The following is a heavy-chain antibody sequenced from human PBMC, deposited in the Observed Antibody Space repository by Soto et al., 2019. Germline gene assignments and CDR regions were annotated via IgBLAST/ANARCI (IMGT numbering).Heavy chain of an antibody. J-gene: IGHJ3*02. V-gene: IGHV4-34*01. CDR2: INHSGST. CDR1: GASCSGYD. Sequence: SDTLSLSCAVYGASCSGYDWSWIRQPPGKGLEWIGEINHSGSTNYNPSLKSRVTISVDTSKNQFSLKLSSVTAADTAVYYCARRGQRNYYDSSGDLGRKDAFDIGGQGTMVTVSS. D-gene: IGHD3-22*01. CDR3: ARRGQRNYYDSSGDLGRKDAFDI.